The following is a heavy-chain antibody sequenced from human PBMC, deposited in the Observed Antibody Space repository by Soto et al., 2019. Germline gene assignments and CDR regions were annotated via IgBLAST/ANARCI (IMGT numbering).Heavy chain of an antibody. CDR1: GFAFSSYW. Sequence: EEQLVESGGGLVQPGGSLRLSCAASGFAFSSYWMHWVRQAPGRGLEWVSYISGSGSAIYYADSVKGRFTISRDNAKSSLYLQMNSLRAEDTALYYCARATYDDYWGQGTLVTVSS. J-gene: IGHJ4*02. CDR2: ISGSGSAI. D-gene: IGHD3-3*01. CDR3: ARATYDDY. V-gene: IGHV3-48*03.